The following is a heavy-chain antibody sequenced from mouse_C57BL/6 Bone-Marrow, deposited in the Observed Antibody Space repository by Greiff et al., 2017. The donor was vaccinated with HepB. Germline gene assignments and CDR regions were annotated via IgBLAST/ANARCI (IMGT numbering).Heavy chain of an antibody. Sequence: EVKVEESGEGLVKPGGSLKLSCAASGFTFSSYAMSWVRQTPEKRLEWVAYISSGGDYIYYADTVKGRFTISRDNARNTLYLQMSSLKSEDTAMYYCTRGLYGSSYYWYFDVWGTGTTVTVSS. CDR3: TRGLYGSSYYWYFDV. CDR2: ISSGGDYI. D-gene: IGHD1-1*01. V-gene: IGHV5-9-1*02. J-gene: IGHJ1*03. CDR1: GFTFSSYA.